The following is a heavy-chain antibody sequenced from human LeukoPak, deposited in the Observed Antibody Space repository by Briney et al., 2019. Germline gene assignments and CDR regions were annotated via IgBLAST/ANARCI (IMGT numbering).Heavy chain of an antibody. CDR1: GYTFTSYG. D-gene: IGHD1-26*01. CDR3: ARVFRGIFERELLFWFDP. V-gene: IGHV1-18*01. CDR2: ISAYNGNT. J-gene: IGHJ5*02. Sequence: GASVKVSCKASGYTFTSYGISWVRQAPGQGLEWMGWISAYNGNTNYAQKLQGRVTMTTDTSTSTAYMELRSLRSDDTAVYYCARVFRGIFERELLFWFDPWGQGTLVTVSS.